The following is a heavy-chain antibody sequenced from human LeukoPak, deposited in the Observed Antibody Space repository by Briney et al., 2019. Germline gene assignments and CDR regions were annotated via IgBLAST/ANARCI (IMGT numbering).Heavy chain of an antibody. D-gene: IGHD3-3*01. CDR2: IKQDRSER. CDR3: ARDRTGQNRYPFWDY. Sequence: GGSLRLSCAASGFTFSSYWMSWVRPAPGEGLEWVANIKQDRSERYYVDYVKGRFIISRDNAKNSLYLQMNSLRAEDTAVYYCARDRTGQNRYPFWDYWGQGTLVTVSS. V-gene: IGHV3-7*01. CDR1: GFTFSSYW. J-gene: IGHJ4*02.